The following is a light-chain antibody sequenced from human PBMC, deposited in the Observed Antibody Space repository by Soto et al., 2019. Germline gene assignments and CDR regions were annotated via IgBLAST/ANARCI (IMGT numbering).Light chain of an antibody. V-gene: IGKV1-12*01. CDR3: QQANSFPLT. CDR1: QGVSSW. J-gene: IGKJ4*01. CDR2: ATS. Sequence: DLQMTQSPSSVSASVGDRVTITGRASQGVSSWLAWYQQKPGEAPKLLVYATSSWQSGVPSRFSGSGSGTYFTLTISSLQPEDFATYYCQQANSFPLTFGGGTKVDIK.